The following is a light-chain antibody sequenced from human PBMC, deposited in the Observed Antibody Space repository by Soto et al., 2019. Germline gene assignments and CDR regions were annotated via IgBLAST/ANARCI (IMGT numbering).Light chain of an antibody. J-gene: IGLJ2*01. CDR2: QDS. CDR3: QAWDSSTAYV. Sequence: SYELTQPPSVSVSPGQTASITCSGDKLGDKYACWYQQKPGQSPVLVIYQDSKRPSGIPERFSGSNSGNTATLTISGTQAMDAADYYCQAWDSSTAYVFGGGTKLTVL. V-gene: IGLV3-1*01. CDR1: KLGDKY.